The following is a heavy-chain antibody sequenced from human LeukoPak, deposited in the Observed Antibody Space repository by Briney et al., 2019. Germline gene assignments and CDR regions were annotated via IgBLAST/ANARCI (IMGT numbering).Heavy chain of an antibody. J-gene: IGHJ4*02. CDR2: LYYSGST. CDR1: GGSISSSTYY. Sequence: SETLSLTCTVSGGSISSSTYYWGWIRQPPGKGLEWIGNLYYSGSTYYNPSLKSRVTISVDTSKNQFSLKLSSVTAADTAVYYCARQAVSGYDPPPFDSWGQGTLVTVSS. V-gene: IGHV4-39*01. D-gene: IGHD5-12*01. CDR3: ARQAVSGYDPPPFDS.